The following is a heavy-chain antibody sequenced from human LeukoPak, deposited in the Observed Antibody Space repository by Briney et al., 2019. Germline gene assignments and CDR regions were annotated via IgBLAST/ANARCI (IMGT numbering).Heavy chain of an antibody. V-gene: IGHV3-7*01. CDR3: ARDQYCTNGVCYTDHYFDY. J-gene: IGHJ4*02. Sequence: GGSLRLSCAASGFSLSNYWMSWVRQGPGKGLEWVAKIKQDGSEKYYVDSVKGRFTISRDNAKNSLYLQMNSLRAEDTAVYYCARDQYCTNGVCYTDHYFDYWGQGTLVTVSS. CDR2: IKQDGSEK. D-gene: IGHD2-8*01. CDR1: GFSLSNYW.